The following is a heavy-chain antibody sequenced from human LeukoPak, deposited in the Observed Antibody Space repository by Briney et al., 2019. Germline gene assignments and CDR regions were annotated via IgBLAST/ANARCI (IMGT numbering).Heavy chain of an antibody. J-gene: IGHJ4*02. CDR3: AREGGGGIDIEPSFDY. Sequence: SETLSLTCTVSGGSISSYYWSWIRQPAGKGLEWIGRIYTSGSTNYNPSLKSRVTMSVDTSKNQFSLKLSSVTAADTAVYYCAREGGGGIDIEPSFDYWGQGTLVTVSS. CDR1: GGSISSYY. CDR2: IYTSGST. D-gene: IGHD2-15*01. V-gene: IGHV4-4*07.